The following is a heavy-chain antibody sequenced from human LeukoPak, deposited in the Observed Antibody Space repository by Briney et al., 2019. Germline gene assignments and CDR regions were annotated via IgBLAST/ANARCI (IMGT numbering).Heavy chain of an antibody. CDR3: ARAAADTEGHVFDT. CDR1: GFTFSSYG. J-gene: IGHJ3*02. D-gene: IGHD6-13*01. V-gene: IGHV3-33*01. Sequence: GGSLRLSCAASGFTFSSYGIHWVRQAPGKGLEWVAVTWYDGSNKYYADSVKGRFTISRDNSKKTLYLQMNSLRAEDTAVYYCARAAADTEGHVFDTWGQGTMVTVSS. CDR2: TWYDGSNK.